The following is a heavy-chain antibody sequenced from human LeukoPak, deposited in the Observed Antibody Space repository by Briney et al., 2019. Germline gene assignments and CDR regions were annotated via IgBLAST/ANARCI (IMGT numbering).Heavy chain of an antibody. CDR3: AREGGRPEDYFDY. CDR2: INPNSGGT. Sequence: ASVKVSCKASGYTFTDYFMHWVRQAPGQGLEWMGWINPNSGGTSYAQSFQGRVTMTRDTSISTAYMELSRLRSDGTAVYYCAREGGRPEDYFDYWGQGTLVTVSS. CDR1: GYTFTDYF. D-gene: IGHD3-16*01. V-gene: IGHV1-2*02. J-gene: IGHJ4*02.